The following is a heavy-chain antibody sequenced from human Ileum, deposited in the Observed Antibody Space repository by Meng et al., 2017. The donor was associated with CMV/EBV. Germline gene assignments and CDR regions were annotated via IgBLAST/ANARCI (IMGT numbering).Heavy chain of an antibody. CDR2: INNRGST. J-gene: IGHJ4*02. CDR3: ARASPQRRFLSY. D-gene: IGHD3-3*01. Sequence: QVRLQQWGAGQLKPSETLPLVCAVHNSAFSDYYWTWIRQSPGKGLEWIGEINNRGSTNYNPSLKSRVTISIDTSRNQFSLKLTSMTAADTAVYYCARASPQRRFLSYWGQGTLVTVAS. CDR1: NSAFSDYY. V-gene: IGHV4-34*01.